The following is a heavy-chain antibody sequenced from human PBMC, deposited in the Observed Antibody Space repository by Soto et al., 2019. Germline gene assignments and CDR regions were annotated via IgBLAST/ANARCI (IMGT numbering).Heavy chain of an antibody. CDR1: GFPFSSYS. D-gene: IGHD3-22*01. Sequence: PGGSLRLSCVVSGFPFSSYSMNWARQAPGKGLEWVSYISSHSGGSTYYAGSVKGRFTISRDNSKNTLYPQMNSLRAEDTAVYYCARASRNYYDSSGYLYYFDYWGQGTLVTV. CDR3: ARASRNYYDSSGYLYYFDY. J-gene: IGHJ4*02. V-gene: IGHV3-66*01. CDR2: ISSHSGGST.